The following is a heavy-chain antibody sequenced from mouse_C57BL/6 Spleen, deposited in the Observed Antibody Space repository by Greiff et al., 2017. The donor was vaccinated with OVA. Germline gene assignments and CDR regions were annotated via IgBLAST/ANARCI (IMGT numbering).Heavy chain of an antibody. CDR1: GFTIKDYY. Sequence: EVQLQQSGAELVRPGASVKLSCTASGFTIKDYYMHWVKQRPEQGLEWIGRIDPEDGDTEYAPKFQGKATMTADTSSNTAYLQLSSLTSEDTAVYYCTQVVARAMDYWGQGTSVTVSS. CDR3: TQVVARAMDY. CDR2: IDPEDGDT. D-gene: IGHD1-1*01. V-gene: IGHV14-1*01. J-gene: IGHJ4*01.